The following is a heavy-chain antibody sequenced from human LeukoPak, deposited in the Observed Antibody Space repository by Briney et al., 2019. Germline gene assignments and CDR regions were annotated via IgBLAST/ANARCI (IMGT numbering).Heavy chain of an antibody. D-gene: IGHD6-19*01. J-gene: IGHJ4*02. CDR1: GFTFSSYW. CDR3: ARTSGWYWFDC. V-gene: IGHV3-64*01. Sequence: PGGSLRLSCAASGFTFSSYWMSWVRQAPGKGLEYVSAVSSDGIITYYANSVKGRFTISRDNSKNTLYLQMGSLRAEDMAVYYCARTSGWYWFDCWGQRTLVTVSS. CDR2: VSSDGIIT.